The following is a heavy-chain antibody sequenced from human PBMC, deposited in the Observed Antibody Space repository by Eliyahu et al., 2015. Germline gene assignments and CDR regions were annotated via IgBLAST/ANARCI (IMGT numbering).Heavy chain of an antibody. J-gene: IGHJ4*02. V-gene: IGHV1-69*08. CDR2: IIPMLGTP. CDR1: VGPFSMYT. CDR3: SRDLLSGGATTDKFDS. D-gene: IGHD4-17*01. Sequence: SGAEVKKPGSSVKVSCRASVGPFSMYTFSWVRQAPGQGLEWMGRIIPMLGTPNYAQKFQDRVTISADTSTNTAYLEVRSLRSEDTAVYYCSRDLLSGGATTDKFDSWGQGTRVTVTS.